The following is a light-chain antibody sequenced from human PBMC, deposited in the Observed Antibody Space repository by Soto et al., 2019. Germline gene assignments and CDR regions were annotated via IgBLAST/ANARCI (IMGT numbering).Light chain of an antibody. CDR2: DVT. CDR1: SSDVGNYNY. V-gene: IGLV2-23*02. CDR3: CAFTSAGTWV. Sequence: QSALTQPPSVSGSPGQSVTISCTGTSSDVGNYNYVSWYQRHPDKAPKLIIYDVTKRPSGVSNRFSGSKSGNMASLTISGLQAEDEADYYCCAFTSAGTWVFGGGTKLTVL. J-gene: IGLJ3*02.